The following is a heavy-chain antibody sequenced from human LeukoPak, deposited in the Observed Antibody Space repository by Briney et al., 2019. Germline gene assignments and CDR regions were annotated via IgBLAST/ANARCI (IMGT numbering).Heavy chain of an antibody. CDR1: GGSISNYY. D-gene: IGHD5-24*01. J-gene: IGHJ5*02. V-gene: IGHV4-59*01. CDR3: ARDWDGYNYWFDP. Sequence: SETLSLTCTVSGGSISNYYWSWIRQPPGKGLEWIGYISYSGSTKYNPSLKSRVTMSVGSSKNQFSLKLSSVTAADTAVYYCARDWDGYNYWFDPWGQGTLVTVSS. CDR2: ISYSGST.